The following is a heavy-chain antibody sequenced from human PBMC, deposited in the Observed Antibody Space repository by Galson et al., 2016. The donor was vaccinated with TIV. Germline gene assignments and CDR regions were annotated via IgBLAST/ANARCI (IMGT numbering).Heavy chain of an antibody. Sequence: SLRLSCAASGFTLNNYPVSWVRQAPGQGLRWVSHITTTGRSIYYADSVRGRFTVSRDYSNNTVHLQMNGLRADATAVYFCARVAPIAVAGHAFDSWGQGTLVTVSS. J-gene: IGHJ4*02. V-gene: IGHV3-23*01. CDR2: ITTTGRSI. D-gene: IGHD6-19*01. CDR1: GFTLNNYP. CDR3: ARVAPIAVAGHAFDS.